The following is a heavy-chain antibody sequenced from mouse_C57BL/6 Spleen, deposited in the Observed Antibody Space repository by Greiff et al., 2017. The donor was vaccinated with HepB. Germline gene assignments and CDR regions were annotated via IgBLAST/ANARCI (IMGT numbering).Heavy chain of an antibody. V-gene: IGHV1-82*01. Sequence: VQLQQSGPELVKPGASVKISCKASGYAFSSSWMNWVKQRPGKGLEWIGRIYPGDGDTNYNGKFKGKATLTADKSSSTAYMQLSSLTSEDSAVYFCEREGGLPHFDYWGQGTTLTVSS. CDR1: GYAFSSSW. D-gene: IGHD2-4*01. J-gene: IGHJ2*01. CDR2: IYPGDGDT. CDR3: EREGGLPHFDY.